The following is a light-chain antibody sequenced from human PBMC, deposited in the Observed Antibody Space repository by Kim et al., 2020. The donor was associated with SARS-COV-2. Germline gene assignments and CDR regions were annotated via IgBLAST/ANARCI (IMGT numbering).Light chain of an antibody. Sequence: SSELTQDPTVSVALGQTVRITCQGDRLTNYYANWYQQKPGQAPVLVIYGRNNRPSGIPDRFSGSSSGNTASLTVTGAQAEDEADYYCDSRDSSGNHVFGT. V-gene: IGLV3-19*01. CDR1: RLTNYY. CDR3: DSRDSSGNHV. J-gene: IGLJ1*01. CDR2: GRN.